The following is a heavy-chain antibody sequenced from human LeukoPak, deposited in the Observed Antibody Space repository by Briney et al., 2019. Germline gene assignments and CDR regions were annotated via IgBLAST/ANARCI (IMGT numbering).Heavy chain of an antibody. V-gene: IGHV3-74*01. CDR1: GFTFSSYW. Sequence: QPGGSLRLSCAASGFTFSSYWMYWVRQTPGKRLVWVSRINSDGSSTSYADSVKGRFTISRDNAKNTLYLQMSSLRAEDTAVYYCARDGVWFFVDYWGQGTLVTVSS. D-gene: IGHD6-19*01. CDR3: ARDGVWFFVDY. J-gene: IGHJ4*02. CDR2: INSDGSST.